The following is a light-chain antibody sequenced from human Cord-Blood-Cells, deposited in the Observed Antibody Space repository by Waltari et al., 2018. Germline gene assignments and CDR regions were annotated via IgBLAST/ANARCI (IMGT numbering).Light chain of an antibody. CDR3: QTWGTGLRV. Sequence: QLVLTQSPSASASLAASVKLTCTLSSRHSSSALAWHKQQPEKGPRYLMKLNSDGSHSKGDGIPDRFSGSSSGAERYLTISSLQSEDEADYYCQTWGTGLRVFGGGTKLTVL. J-gene: IGLJ3*02. CDR2: LNSDGSH. V-gene: IGLV4-69*01. CDR1: SRHSSSA.